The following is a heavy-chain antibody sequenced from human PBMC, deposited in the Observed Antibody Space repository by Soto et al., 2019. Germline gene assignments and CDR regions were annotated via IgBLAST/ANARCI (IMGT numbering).Heavy chain of an antibody. Sequence: SETLSLTCTVSGGSISSGDYYWSWIRQPPGKGLEWIGYIYNSGNTYSNPSLKSRITFSVDTSKNQFSLEVNSVTAADTAVYYCASHIAVAAPFDYWGQGTLVTVSS. CDR2: IYNSGNT. V-gene: IGHV4-30-4*01. J-gene: IGHJ4*02. D-gene: IGHD6-19*01. CDR1: GGSISSGDYY. CDR3: ASHIAVAAPFDY.